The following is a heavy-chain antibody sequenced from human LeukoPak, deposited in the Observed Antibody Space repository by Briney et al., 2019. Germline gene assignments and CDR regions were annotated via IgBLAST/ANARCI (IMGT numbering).Heavy chain of an antibody. CDR3: ARDSVAHCGGDCYSSWTFDY. CDR2: ISYDGNNK. D-gene: IGHD2-21*02. Sequence: PGGSLRLSCAASGFTFSSYAIHWVRQAPGKGLEWVAVISYDGNNKYYADSVKGRFTISRDNSKNTLYLQMNSLRAEDTAVYYCARDSVAHCGGDCYSSWTFDYWGQGTLVTVSS. V-gene: IGHV3-30-3*01. CDR1: GFTFSSYA. J-gene: IGHJ4*02.